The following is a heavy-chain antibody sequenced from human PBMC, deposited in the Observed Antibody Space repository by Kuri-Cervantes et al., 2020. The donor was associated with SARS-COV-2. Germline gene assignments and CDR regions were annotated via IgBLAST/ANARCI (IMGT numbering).Heavy chain of an antibody. V-gene: IGHV3-48*03. D-gene: IGHD3-16*01. CDR3: APRGEGSGFDY. CDR1: GFTFSSYE. J-gene: IGHJ4*02. CDR2: ISSSGSTI. Sequence: GESLKISCAASGFTFSSYEMNWVRQAPGKGLEWVSYISSSGSTIYYADAVKGRFTISRDNAKNSLYLQMNSLRAEDTAVYYCAPRGEGSGFDYWGQGTLVTVSS.